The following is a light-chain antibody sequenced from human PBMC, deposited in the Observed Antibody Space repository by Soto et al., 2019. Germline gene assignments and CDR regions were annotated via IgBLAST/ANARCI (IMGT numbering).Light chain of an antibody. J-gene: IGKJ1*01. CDR2: KAS. V-gene: IGKV1-5*03. CDR1: QSISTW. Sequence: DIQMTQSPSTLSASVGDRVTITCRASQSISTWLAWYQQKPGKAPKLLIYKASSLESGVPSRFSGSGSGTEFTLTISRVQPDDFATYYCQQYNSYSRTFGQWTKVEIK. CDR3: QQYNSYSRT.